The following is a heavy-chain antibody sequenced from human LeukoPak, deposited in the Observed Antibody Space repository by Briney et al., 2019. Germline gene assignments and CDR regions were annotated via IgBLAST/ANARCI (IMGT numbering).Heavy chain of an antibody. CDR2: INSDGSST. Sequence: GGSLRLSCAASGFTFSSYWMHWVRQAPGKGLVWVSRINSDGSSTSYADSVKGRFTISRDNSKNTLYLQMNSLRAEDTAVYYCAKDRGMFLVGYLDYWGQGTLVTVSS. V-gene: IGHV3-74*01. J-gene: IGHJ4*02. D-gene: IGHD2-15*01. CDR1: GFTFSSYW. CDR3: AKDRGMFLVGYLDY.